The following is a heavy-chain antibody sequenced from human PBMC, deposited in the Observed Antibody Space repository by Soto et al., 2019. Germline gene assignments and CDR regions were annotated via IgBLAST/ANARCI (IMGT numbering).Heavy chain of an antibody. J-gene: IGHJ6*02. D-gene: IGHD6-19*01. CDR2: ISGSGTNT. CDR1: GFTFSSYA. CDR3: AKAPSDWYYYYGMDV. Sequence: GGSLRLSCAASGFTFSSYAMSWVRQAPGKGLEWVSAISGSGTNTYYADSVKGRFTISRDNSKNTLYLQMNSLGAEDTAVYYCAKAPSDWYYYYGMDVWGQGTTVTVSS. V-gene: IGHV3-23*01.